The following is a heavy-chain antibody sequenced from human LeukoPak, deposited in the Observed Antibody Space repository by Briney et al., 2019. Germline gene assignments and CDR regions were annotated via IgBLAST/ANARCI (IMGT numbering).Heavy chain of an antibody. D-gene: IGHD6-19*01. CDR3: AKDSFRAGAGSFDY. Sequence: KPGGSLRLSCAASGFTFSSYAMSWVRQAPGKGLEWVSSISGSGGSTYYADSVKGRFTISRDNSKNTLYLQMNSLRAEETAVYYCAKDSFRAGAGSFDYWGQGTLVTVSS. J-gene: IGHJ4*02. V-gene: IGHV3-23*01. CDR1: GFTFSSYA. CDR2: ISGSGGST.